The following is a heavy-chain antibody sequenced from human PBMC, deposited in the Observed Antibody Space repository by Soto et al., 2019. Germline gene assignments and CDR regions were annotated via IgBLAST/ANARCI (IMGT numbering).Heavy chain of an antibody. D-gene: IGHD1-1*01. CDR3: ARGPRSTSTGTGAF. CDR2: INDDGIST. J-gene: IGHJ4*02. Sequence: GGSLRLSCAASGFTFSMCWMHWVRQVPGKGPEWGSRINDDGISTNYADSVKGRFTISRDNAKNNLYLQMNALRVEDTGVYYCARGPRSTSTGTGAFWGQGTLVTVSS. CDR1: GFTFSMCW. V-gene: IGHV3-74*01.